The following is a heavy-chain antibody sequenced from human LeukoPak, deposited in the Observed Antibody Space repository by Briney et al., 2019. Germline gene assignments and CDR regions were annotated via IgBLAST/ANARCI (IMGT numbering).Heavy chain of an antibody. V-gene: IGHV1-46*01. CDR1: GYTFTSYY. Sequence: GASVKVSCKASGYTFTSYYMHWVRQAPGQGLEWMGIINPSGGSTSYAQKFQGRVTMTRDMSTSTVYMELSSLRSEDTAVYYCAREVVVVPAAKGLYYYYMDVWGKGTTVTVSS. CDR3: AREVVVVPAAKGLYYYYMDV. D-gene: IGHD2-2*01. CDR2: INPSGGST. J-gene: IGHJ6*03.